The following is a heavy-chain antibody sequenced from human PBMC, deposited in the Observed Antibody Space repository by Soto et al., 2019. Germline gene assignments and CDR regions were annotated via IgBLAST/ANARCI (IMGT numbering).Heavy chain of an antibody. CDR3: ARGLLFADAFDI. V-gene: IGHV3-13*01. J-gene: IGHJ3*02. CDR1: GFTFSSYD. D-gene: IGHD2-21*01. CDR2: IGTAGDT. Sequence: GGSLRLSCAASGFTFSSYDMHWVRQATGKGLEWVSAIGTAGDTYYPGSVKGRFTISRENAKNSLYLQMNSLRAGDTAVYYCARGLLFADAFDIWGQGTMVTVSS.